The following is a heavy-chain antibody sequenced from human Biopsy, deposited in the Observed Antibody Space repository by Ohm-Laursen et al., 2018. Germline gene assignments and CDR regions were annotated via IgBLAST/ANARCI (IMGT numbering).Heavy chain of an antibody. V-gene: IGHV1-24*01. J-gene: IGHJ4*02. Sequence: GASVKVSCKVSGYSLTELSMHWVRQAPGQGLEWMEGFAPENGRIVYSQKFQGRVTMTEDTSTSTAYMEVWRLRSDDTAVYYCAADINVWNVNYWGQGTQVIVSS. CDR2: FAPENGRI. D-gene: IGHD1-1*01. CDR1: GYSLTELS. CDR3: AADINVWNVNY.